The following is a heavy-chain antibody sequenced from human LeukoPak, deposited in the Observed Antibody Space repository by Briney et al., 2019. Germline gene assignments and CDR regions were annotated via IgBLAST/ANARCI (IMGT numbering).Heavy chain of an antibody. CDR3: AKDLQLHY. Sequence: GGSLRLSCAASGFTFSSYAMSWVRQAPGKGLEWVSAISGSSSYIYYADSVKGRFTISRDNAKNSLYLQMNSLRAEDTAVYYCAKDLQLHYWGQGALVTVSS. J-gene: IGHJ4*02. CDR1: GFTFSSYA. D-gene: IGHD5-24*01. V-gene: IGHV3-21*01. CDR2: ISGSSSYI.